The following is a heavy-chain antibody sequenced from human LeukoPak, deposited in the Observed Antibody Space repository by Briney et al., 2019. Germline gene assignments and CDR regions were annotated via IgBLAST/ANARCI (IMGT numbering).Heavy chain of an antibody. Sequence: SETLSLTCAVHGGSFSGYYWSWIRQPPGKGLEWIGEINHSGSTNYNPSLKSRVTISVDTSKNQFSLELSSVTAADTAVYYCARVGTYYYYGMDVWGQGTTVTVSS. CDR1: GGSFSGYY. CDR3: ARVGTYYYYGMDV. D-gene: IGHD1-26*01. V-gene: IGHV4-34*01. J-gene: IGHJ6*02. CDR2: INHSGST.